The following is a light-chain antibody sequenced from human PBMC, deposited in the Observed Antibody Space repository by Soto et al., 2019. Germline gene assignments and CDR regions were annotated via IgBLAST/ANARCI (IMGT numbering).Light chain of an antibody. Sequence: QSLLTQAACVSGSPGQSITMSCTGIMADVGTSNFVSWYQHHPGKAPRLILYDVANRPSGVSNRFSGSKSGDTASLTISGLQADDEADYYCRSYTRGPLSVFGTGTKVTVL. J-gene: IGLJ1*01. CDR3: RSYTRGPLSV. CDR1: MADVGTSNF. V-gene: IGLV2-14*03. CDR2: DVA.